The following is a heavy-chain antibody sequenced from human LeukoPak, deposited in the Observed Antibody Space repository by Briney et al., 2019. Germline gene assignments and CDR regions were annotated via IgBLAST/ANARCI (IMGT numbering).Heavy chain of an antibody. CDR1: GFTLIGHY. Sequence: ASVKVSCKASGFTLIGHYLHWVRQAPGQGLQWMGWINRNSGDKKYAQNFQGSVTMTRDTSISPSYMELSSLSSDDTAVYYCATPWGCTRPDCPFLQWGQGTLVTVSS. J-gene: IGHJ4*02. D-gene: IGHD2-8*01. CDR2: INRNSGDK. V-gene: IGHV1-2*02. CDR3: ATPWGCTRPDCPFLQ.